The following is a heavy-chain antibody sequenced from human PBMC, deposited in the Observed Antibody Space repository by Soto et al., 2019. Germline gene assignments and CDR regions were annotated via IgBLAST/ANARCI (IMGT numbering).Heavy chain of an antibody. CDR1: GGSISSYY. Sequence: SETLSLTCTVSGGSISSYYWSWIRQPPGKGLEWIGYIYYSGSTNYNPSLKSRVTISVDTSKNQFSLKLSSVTAADTAVYYCAGARGGSYYVFDYWGQGTLVTVSS. CDR2: IYYSGST. D-gene: IGHD1-26*01. J-gene: IGHJ4*02. V-gene: IGHV4-59*08. CDR3: AGARGGSYYVFDY.